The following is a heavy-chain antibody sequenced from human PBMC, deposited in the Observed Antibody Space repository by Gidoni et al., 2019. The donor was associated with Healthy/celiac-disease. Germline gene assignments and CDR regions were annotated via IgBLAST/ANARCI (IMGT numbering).Heavy chain of an antibody. CDR3: ARAWVVQGVNYFDY. J-gene: IGHJ4*02. CDR2: IYHSGST. Sequence: QLQLQESGSGLVKPSQTLSLTCAVSGGSISSGGYSWSWIRQPPGKGLEWIGYIYHSGSTYYNPSLKSRVTISVDRSKNQFSLKLSSVTAADTAVYYCARAWVVQGVNYFDYWGQGTLVTVSS. D-gene: IGHD3-10*01. CDR1: GGSISSGGYS. V-gene: IGHV4-30-2*01.